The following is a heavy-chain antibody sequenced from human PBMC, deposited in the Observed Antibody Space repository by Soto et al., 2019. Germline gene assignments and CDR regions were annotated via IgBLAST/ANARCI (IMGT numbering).Heavy chain of an antibody. D-gene: IGHD6-19*01. J-gene: IGHJ5*02. V-gene: IGHV1-3*01. CDR1: GYTFTSYA. CDR3: AREASSGWYVRIYWFDP. CDR2: INAGNGNT. Sequence: GASVKVSCKASGYTFTSYAMHWVRQAPGQRLEWMGWINAGNGNTKYSQKFQGRVTITRDTSASTAYMELSSLRSEDTAVYYCAREASSGWYVRIYWFDPWGQGTLVTVS.